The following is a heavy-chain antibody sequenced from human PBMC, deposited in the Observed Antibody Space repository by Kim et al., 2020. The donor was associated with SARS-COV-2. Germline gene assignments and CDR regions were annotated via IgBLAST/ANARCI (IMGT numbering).Heavy chain of an antibody. V-gene: IGHV3-30*18. D-gene: IGHD3-3*01. CDR1: GFTFSSYG. CDR2: ISYDGSNK. J-gene: IGHJ6*02. CDR3: AKDPAFTIFGVVIIDYYYGMDV. Sequence: GGSLRLSCAASGFTFSSYGMHWVRQAPGKGLEWVAVISYDGSNKYYADSVKGRFTISRDNSKNTLYLQMNSLRAEDTAVYYCAKDPAFTIFGVVIIDYYYGMDVWGQGTTVTVSS.